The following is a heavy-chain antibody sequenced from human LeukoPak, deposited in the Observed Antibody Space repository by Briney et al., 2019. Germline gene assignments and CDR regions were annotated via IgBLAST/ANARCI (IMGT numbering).Heavy chain of an antibody. V-gene: IGHV3-64*01. CDR3: ATIGLP. J-gene: IGHJ5*02. CDR1: GFTFSSYA. CDR2: ISSDGNSI. D-gene: IGHD1-26*01. Sequence: GGSLRLSCAASGFTFSSYAMHWVRQAPGKGLEYVSAISSDGNSIYYASSVKGRFTVSRDNSKNTLYLHMGSLRAEDMAVYYCATIGLPWGQGTLVTVSS.